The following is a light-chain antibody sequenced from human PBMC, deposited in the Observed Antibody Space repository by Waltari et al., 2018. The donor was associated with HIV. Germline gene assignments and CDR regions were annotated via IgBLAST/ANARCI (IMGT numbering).Light chain of an antibody. Sequence: QSALTQPASVSGSPGQSITISCTGTSSDVGGYNYVSWHQHHPGKAPKLMIYEVSNRPPGGSNPFPWPQSGNPASLTISGLPGEDEADFYRRPNTSRRPNWVVGGGTKLTVL. CDR2: EVS. J-gene: IGLJ3*02. CDR3: RPNTSRRPNWV. CDR1: SSDVGGYNY. V-gene: IGLV2-14*01.